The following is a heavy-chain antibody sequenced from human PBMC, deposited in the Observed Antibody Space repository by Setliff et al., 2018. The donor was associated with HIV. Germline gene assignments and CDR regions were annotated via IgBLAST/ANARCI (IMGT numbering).Heavy chain of an antibody. Sequence: ASVKVSCKASGYTFTSYDINWVRQATGQGLEWMGWMNPSGGSTNYAQKLQGRVTMTRDTSTSTVYMELSSLRSEDTAVYYCARAVASKNIRGEYYFDYWGQGTLVTVSS. J-gene: IGHJ4*02. V-gene: IGHV1-46*04. CDR3: ARAVASKNIRGEYYFDY. CDR1: GYTFTSYD. CDR2: MNPSGGST. D-gene: IGHD3-10*01.